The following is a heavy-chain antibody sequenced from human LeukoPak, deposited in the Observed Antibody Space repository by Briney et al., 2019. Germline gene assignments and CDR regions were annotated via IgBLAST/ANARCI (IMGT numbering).Heavy chain of an antibody. D-gene: IGHD1-26*01. CDR1: GFTFSDYW. J-gene: IGHJ4*02. CDR3: ARMGAWELQREFEY. V-gene: IGHV3-7*01. CDR2: IKQGGSET. Sequence: PGGSLRLSCAASGFTFSDYWMTWVRQVAGGGVEWVANIKQGGSETYYVDSVRGRFTISRENAKKSLYLEMINLRGDDTAVYYCARMGAWELQREFEYWGQGTLVTVSS.